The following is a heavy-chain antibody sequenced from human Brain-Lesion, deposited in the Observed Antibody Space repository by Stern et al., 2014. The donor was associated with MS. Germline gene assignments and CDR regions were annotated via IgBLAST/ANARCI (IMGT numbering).Heavy chain of an antibody. D-gene: IGHD5-18*01. J-gene: IGHJ4*02. V-gene: IGHV4-61*02. Sequence: VQLLESGPGLVKPSQTLSLTCTVSGGSISSGSDYWSWIRQPVGKGLEWIGRIHPSGSAFYTPSLKSRFTISTDTSMNQFSLELNSATAADTAIYYCASGYRIFDYWGQGILVTVSS. CDR2: IHPSGSA. CDR3: ASGYRIFDY. CDR1: GGSISSGSDY.